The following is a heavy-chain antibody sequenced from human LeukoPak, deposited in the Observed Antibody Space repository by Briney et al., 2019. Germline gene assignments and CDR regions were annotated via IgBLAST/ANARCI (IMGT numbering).Heavy chain of an antibody. CDR3: ARYSSTYYVDY. CDR1: GFTFSSYW. V-gene: IGHV3-74*01. CDR2: VNTDGSTT. Sequence: GGSLRLSCAASGFTFSSYWMHWVRRAPGKGLVWVSRVNTDGSTTTYADSVKGRFTISRDNAKNTLYLQMNSLRAEDTAVYYCARYSSTYYVDYWGQGTLGTVSS. J-gene: IGHJ4*02. D-gene: IGHD2-2*01.